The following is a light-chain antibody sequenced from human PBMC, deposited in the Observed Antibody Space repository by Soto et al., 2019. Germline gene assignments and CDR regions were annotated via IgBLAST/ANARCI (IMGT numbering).Light chain of an antibody. CDR3: HQRQRWPRT. CDR1: QKIXVR. Sequence: ELWLTQSAATLYASPGERATLSCMASQKIXVRFAWYEHKPGQAPRLLTDGAANRAAGSPGRLSGSGSGTDFSLTITSLEPEDFSFYYCHQRQRWPRTFGQGTKVDIK. J-gene: IGKJ1*01. CDR2: GAA. V-gene: IGKV3-11*01.